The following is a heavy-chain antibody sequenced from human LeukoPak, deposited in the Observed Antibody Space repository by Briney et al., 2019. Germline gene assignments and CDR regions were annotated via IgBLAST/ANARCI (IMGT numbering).Heavy chain of an antibody. CDR3: ARDGSGSGDC. CDR1: GFPFSTYY. J-gene: IGHJ4*02. CDR2: ITNDGSHI. Sequence: GGYLRLSCAASGFPFSTYYMNWVRQAPGQGLEWVSSITNDGSHIYYADSVKGRFTISRDNAKNSLYLQMNSLRAEDTAVYYCARDGSGSGDCWGQGTLVTVSS. V-gene: IGHV3-21*01. D-gene: IGHD2-15*01.